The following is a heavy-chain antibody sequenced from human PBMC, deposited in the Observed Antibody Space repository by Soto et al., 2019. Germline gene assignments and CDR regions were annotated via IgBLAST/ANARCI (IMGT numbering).Heavy chain of an antibody. D-gene: IGHD3-16*02. CDR1: GYSFTSYW. CDR2: IDPSDSYT. CDR3: ARSEQHFGITFGGVIVRPFDH. Sequence: GESLKISSKGSGYSFTSYWISWVREMPGKGQEWMGRIDPSDSYTNYRPSFQGHATISAAKSISTAYLQCSRLKASHTAMYYWARSEQHFGITFGGVIVRPFDHWGQGTLVTVSS. V-gene: IGHV5-10-1*01. J-gene: IGHJ5*02.